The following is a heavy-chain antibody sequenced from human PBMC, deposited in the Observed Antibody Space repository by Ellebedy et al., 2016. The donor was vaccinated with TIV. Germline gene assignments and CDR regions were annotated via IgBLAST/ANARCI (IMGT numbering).Heavy chain of an antibody. V-gene: IGHV1-3*01. J-gene: IGHJ4*02. D-gene: IGHD3-10*01. CDR2: INAGNGDS. CDR1: GYTFTNYA. CDR3: ARDPEGAYYYGSGKFDY. Sequence: ASVKVSCXASGYTFTNYAIHWVRQAPGQSLEWMGWINAGNGDSQYSQRFQGRLTITADTSASTVYMEMSSLRSEDTAVFYCARDPEGAYYYGSGKFDYWGQGTLVTVSS.